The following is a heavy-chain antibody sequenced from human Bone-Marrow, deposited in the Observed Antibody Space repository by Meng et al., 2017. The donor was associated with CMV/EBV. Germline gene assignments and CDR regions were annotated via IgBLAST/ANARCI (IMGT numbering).Heavy chain of an antibody. CDR1: GFTFSSYW. CDR2: ISFDGTIK. CDR3: AREASSNSRGFDP. V-gene: IGHV3-30-3*01. D-gene: IGHD4-11*01. J-gene: IGHJ5*02. Sequence: GGSLRLSCAASGFTFSSYWMHWVRQSPGKGLEWVAVISFDGTIKYYADSVKGRFTISRDNSKNTLYLQMNSLKTDDTAVYYCAREASSNSRGFDPWGQGNLVTVSS.